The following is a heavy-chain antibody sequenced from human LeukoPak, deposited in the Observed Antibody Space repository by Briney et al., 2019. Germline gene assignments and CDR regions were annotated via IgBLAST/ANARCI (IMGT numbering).Heavy chain of an antibody. Sequence: ASVKVSCKASGYTFTGYYMHWVRQAPGQGLEWMGWINPNSGGTNYAQKFQGRVTMTRDTSISTAYMELSRLRSDDTAVYYCARAARPLVRYLQHWGQGTLVTVSS. V-gene: IGHV1-2*02. J-gene: IGHJ1*01. CDR2: INPNSGGT. CDR3: ARAARPLVRYLQH. CDR1: GYTFTGYY. D-gene: IGHD6-6*01.